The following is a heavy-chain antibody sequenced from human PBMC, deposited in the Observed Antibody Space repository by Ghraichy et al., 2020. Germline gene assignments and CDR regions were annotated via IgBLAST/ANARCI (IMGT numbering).Heavy chain of an antibody. CDR2: IYYSGST. CDR1: GGSISSSSYY. V-gene: IGHV4-39*01. Sequence: SETLSLTCTVSGGSISSSSYYCGWIRQPPGKGLEWIGSIYYSGSTYYNPSLKSRVTISLDTSKNQFSLKLSSVTAADTAVYYCARPHALYNYGMDVWGQGTTVTVSS. CDR3: ARPHALYNYGMDV. J-gene: IGHJ6*02.